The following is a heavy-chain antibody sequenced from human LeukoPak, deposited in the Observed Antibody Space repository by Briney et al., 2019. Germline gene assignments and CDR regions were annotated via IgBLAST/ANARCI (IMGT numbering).Heavy chain of an antibody. CDR2: ISSSSSYI. V-gene: IGHV3-21*01. CDR1: GFTFSSYS. Sequence: GGSLRLSCAASGFTFSSYSMNWVRQAPGKGLEWVSSISSSSSYIYYADSVKGRFTISRDNAKNSLYLQMNSLRAEDTAVYYCARFLYSSTFWFDPWGQGTLVTVSS. CDR3: ARFLYSSTFWFDP. J-gene: IGHJ5*02. D-gene: IGHD6-19*01.